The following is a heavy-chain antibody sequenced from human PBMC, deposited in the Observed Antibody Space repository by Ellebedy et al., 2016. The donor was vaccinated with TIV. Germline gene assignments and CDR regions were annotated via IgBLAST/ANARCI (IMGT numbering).Heavy chain of an antibody. Sequence: AASVKVSCKASGGTFSSYAINWVRQAPGQGLEWMGRIIPIVGIANYAQKFQGRVTITAVQSTSTAYMELSSLRSEDTGVYYCAKADDTAMVFDYWGQGTLVTVSS. CDR2: IIPIVGIA. J-gene: IGHJ4*02. D-gene: IGHD5-18*01. CDR1: GGTFSSYA. CDR3: AKADDTAMVFDY. V-gene: IGHV1-69*04.